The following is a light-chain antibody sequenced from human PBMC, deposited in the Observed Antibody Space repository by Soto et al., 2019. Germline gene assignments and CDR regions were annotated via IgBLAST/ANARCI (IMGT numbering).Light chain of an antibody. J-gene: IGKJ2*01. CDR2: DAS. V-gene: IGKV3-11*01. CDR3: QQRSNWPPYT. Sequence: ETVLTQSPSTLSLSPGERATLSCRASQSVSTYLAWYQQKSGQAPRLLIYDASNRATGIPARFSGSGSGTYFTLTISSLEPEDCAVYYCQQRSNWPPYTFGQGTKLEIK. CDR1: QSVSTY.